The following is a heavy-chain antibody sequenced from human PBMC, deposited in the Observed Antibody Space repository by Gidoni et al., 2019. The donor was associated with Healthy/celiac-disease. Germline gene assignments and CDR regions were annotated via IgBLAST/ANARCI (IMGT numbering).Heavy chain of an antibody. CDR2: IYYTGST. D-gene: IGHD6-13*01. CDR3: ARHGREVSSSWWSTENDAFDI. Sequence: QLQLQESGPGLVKPSETLSLTCTVSGGSISSNSYYWGWIRQPPGKGLEWIGTIYYTGSTYYNPSLKSRVTISVDTSKNQFSVKVTSVTAADTAMYYCARHGREVSSSWWSTENDAFDIWGQGTMVTVSS. J-gene: IGHJ3*02. V-gene: IGHV4-39*01. CDR1: GGSISSNSYY.